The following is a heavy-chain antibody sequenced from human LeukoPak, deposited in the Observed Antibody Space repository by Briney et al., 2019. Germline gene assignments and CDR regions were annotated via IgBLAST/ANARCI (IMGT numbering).Heavy chain of an antibody. CDR1: GFTFSTFA. V-gene: IGHV3-23*01. J-gene: IGHJ3*02. D-gene: IGHD6-13*01. CDR3: AKDIYSSSSGGAFDI. CDR2: ISETGRST. Sequence: GGSLRLSCVASGFTFSTFAMNWVRQAPGKGLEWVSTISETGRSTYYADSVKGRFTISRDNAKNSLYLQMNSLRAEDMALYYCAKDIYSSSSGGAFDIWGQGTMVTVSS.